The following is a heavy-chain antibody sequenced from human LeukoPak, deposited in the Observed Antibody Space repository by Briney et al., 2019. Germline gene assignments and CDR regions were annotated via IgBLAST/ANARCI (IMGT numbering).Heavy chain of an antibody. D-gene: IGHD5-18*01. V-gene: IGHV3-74*01. Sequence: GGTLRLSCAASGFTFSSYWMHWVRQAPGKGLVWVSRINSDGSSTSYADSVKGRFTISRDNAKNTLDLQMNSLRAEDTAVYYCARVYSYGYFYFDYWGQGTLVTVCS. CDR3: ARVYSYGYFYFDY. CDR2: INSDGSST. J-gene: IGHJ4*02. CDR1: GFTFSSYW.